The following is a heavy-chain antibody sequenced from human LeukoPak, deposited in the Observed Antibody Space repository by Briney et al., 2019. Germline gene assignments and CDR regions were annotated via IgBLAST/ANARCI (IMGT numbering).Heavy chain of an antibody. Sequence: PGGSLRLSCAASGFTFNNYWIHWVRQAPGKGLVWVSRINTDGRTTTYADSVKGRFTISRDNAKNSLYLQMNSLRAEDTAVYYCARASMRGARHDYWGQGTLVTVSS. CDR1: GFTFNNYW. V-gene: IGHV3-74*01. CDR3: ARASMRGARHDY. D-gene: IGHD1-26*01. J-gene: IGHJ4*02. CDR2: INTDGRTT.